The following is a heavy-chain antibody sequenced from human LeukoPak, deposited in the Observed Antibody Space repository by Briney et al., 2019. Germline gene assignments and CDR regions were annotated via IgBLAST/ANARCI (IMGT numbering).Heavy chain of an antibody. Sequence: PGGSLRLSCAASGFTFSDYAMNWVRQAPGKGLEWVSGLSASSVNIYYRESVKGRFTVSRDNSKSTLYLQMNSLTVEDTAVYYCTRLAGLDYYGTSGGNAFDFWGLGTLVTVSS. CDR1: GFTFSDYA. CDR2: LSASSVNI. J-gene: IGHJ3*01. V-gene: IGHV3-23*01. D-gene: IGHD3-10*01. CDR3: TRLAGLDYYGTSGGNAFDF.